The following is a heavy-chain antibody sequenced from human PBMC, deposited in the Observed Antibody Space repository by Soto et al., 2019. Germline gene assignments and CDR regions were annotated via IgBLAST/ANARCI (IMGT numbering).Heavy chain of an antibody. CDR1: GESINSGGYY. CDR3: ARASSSSSAADY. Sequence: QVQLQESGPGLVKPSQTLSLTCCVSGESINSGGYYWSWIRHHPGKGLEWIGYIYDSESAYYNPSLKSRVTISMDTSKNHFAMRLSSVTAADTAVYYCARASSSSSAADYWGQGTQVTVSS. J-gene: IGHJ4*02. CDR2: IYDSESA. D-gene: IGHD6-6*01. V-gene: IGHV4-31*03.